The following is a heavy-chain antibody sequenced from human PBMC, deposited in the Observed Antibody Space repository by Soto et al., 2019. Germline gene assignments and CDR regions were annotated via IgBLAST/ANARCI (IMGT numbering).Heavy chain of an antibody. J-gene: IGHJ3*01. CDR2: ISNSGTII. D-gene: IGHD3-3*01. Sequence: VGSLRLSCAASGFPFISYSMSWVRQAPGKGLEWVSYISNSGTIIHDADSVKGRFTISRDNAKNSLSLQMNSLRDEDTAVYYCVRVFASNTFDVWGQGTVVTVSS. CDR3: VRVFASNTFDV. CDR1: GFPFISYS. V-gene: IGHV3-48*02.